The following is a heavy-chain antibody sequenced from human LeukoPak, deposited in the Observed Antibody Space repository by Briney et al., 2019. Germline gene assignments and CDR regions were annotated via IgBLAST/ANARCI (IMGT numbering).Heavy chain of an antibody. D-gene: IGHD4-23*01. Sequence: PGGSLRLSCAASGFSFSSYDMNWVRQAPGKGLEWVSSISSSSSYIYYADSVKGRFIISRDNAKNSPYLQMDSLRAEDTAVYYCAREVIGGNCAWGQGTLVTVSS. V-gene: IGHV3-21*01. CDR3: AREVIGGNCA. CDR1: GFSFSSYD. J-gene: IGHJ4*02. CDR2: ISSSSSYI.